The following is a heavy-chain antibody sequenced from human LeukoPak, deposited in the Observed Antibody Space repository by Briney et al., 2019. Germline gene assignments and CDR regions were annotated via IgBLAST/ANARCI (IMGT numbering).Heavy chain of an antibody. D-gene: IGHD3-3*02. V-gene: IGHV3-53*01. CDR3: ARDHPHLWGNWFDP. CDR1: GFTVSSNY. J-gene: IGHJ5*02. Sequence: GSLRLSCAASGFTVSSNYMSWVRQAPGKGLEWVSVIYSGGSTYYADSVKGRFTISRDNSKNTLYIQMNSLRAEDTAVYYCARDHPHLWGNWFDPWGQGTLVTVSS. CDR2: IYSGGST.